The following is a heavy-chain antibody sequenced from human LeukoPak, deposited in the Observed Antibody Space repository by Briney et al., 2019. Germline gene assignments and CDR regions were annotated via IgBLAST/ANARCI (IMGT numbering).Heavy chain of an antibody. CDR1: GGSISSFY. V-gene: IGHV4-59*01. CDR3: ARDLAHAFDI. CDR2: IYYSGST. J-gene: IGHJ3*02. Sequence: SETLSLTCTVSGGSISSFYWNWLRQPPGKGLEWIGYIYYSGSTDYNPSLKSRATMSVDRSKNRFSLKVSSVTAADTAVYYCARDLAHAFDIWGQGIMVTVSS. D-gene: IGHD3-3*02.